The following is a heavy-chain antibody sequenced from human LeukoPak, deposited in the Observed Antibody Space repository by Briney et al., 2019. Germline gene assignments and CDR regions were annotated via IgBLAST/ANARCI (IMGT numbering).Heavy chain of an antibody. Sequence: GGSLRLSCAASGFTFSSHGMHWVRQAPGKGLEWVAVISYDGSNKYYADSVKGRFTISRDNSKNTLYLQMNSLRAEDTAVYYCAKDLMADWPTLYYYYYGMDVWGQGTTVTVSS. CDR2: ISYDGSNK. J-gene: IGHJ6*02. CDR3: AKDLMADWPTLYYYYYGMDV. V-gene: IGHV3-30*18. D-gene: IGHD2-8*01. CDR1: GFTFSSHG.